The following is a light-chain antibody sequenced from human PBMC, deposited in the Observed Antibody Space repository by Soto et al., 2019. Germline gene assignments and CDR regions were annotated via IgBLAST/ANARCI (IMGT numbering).Light chain of an antibody. Sequence: VLTQPASVSGSPGQSITISCTGTSSDVGGYNYVSWYQQHPGKAPKLMIYEVSNRPSGVSNRFSGSKSGNTASLTISGLQAEDEADYYCSSYTSSSTLGVVFGGGTKLTVL. CDR3: SSYTSSSTLGVV. V-gene: IGLV2-14*01. CDR2: EVS. CDR1: SSDVGGYNY. J-gene: IGLJ2*01.